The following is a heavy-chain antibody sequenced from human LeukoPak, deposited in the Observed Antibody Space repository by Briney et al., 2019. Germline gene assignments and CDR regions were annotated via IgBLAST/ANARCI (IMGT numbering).Heavy chain of an antibody. D-gene: IGHD5-12*01. CDR2: ISGSGGST. Sequence: PGGSLRLSCAASGFTFSSYAMSWVRQAPGKGLEWVSAISGSGGSTYYADSVKGRFTISRDNSKNTLYLQMNSLRAEDTAVYYCAKGTSGCDSHDPFDYWGQGTLVTVSS. CDR3: AKGTSGCDSHDPFDY. V-gene: IGHV3-23*01. J-gene: IGHJ4*02. CDR1: GFTFSSYA.